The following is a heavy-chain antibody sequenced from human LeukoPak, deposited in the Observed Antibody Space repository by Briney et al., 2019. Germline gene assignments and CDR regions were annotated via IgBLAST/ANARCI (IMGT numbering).Heavy chain of an antibody. V-gene: IGHV3-23*01. CDR3: AKAHSSCWYSYFDY. CDR1: GFTFTSYA. D-gene: IGHD6-13*01. CDR2: ISGSGGST. J-gene: IGHJ4*02. Sequence: GGSLRLSCAASGFTFTSYAMTWVRQAPGKGLEWVSVISGSGGSTYYADSVKGRFTISRDNSKNTLYLQMNSLRAEDTALYYCAKAHSSCWYSYFDYWGQGTLVTVSS.